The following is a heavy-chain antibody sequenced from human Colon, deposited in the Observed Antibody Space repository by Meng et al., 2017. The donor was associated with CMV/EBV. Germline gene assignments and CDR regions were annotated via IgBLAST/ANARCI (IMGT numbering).Heavy chain of an antibody. CDR2: IYPGDSDT. CDR1: GYTFTNYW. Sequence: GGSLRLSCKGSGYTFTNYWVAWVRQMPGKGLEWMGIIYPGDSDTRYSPSFQGQVTISADKSISTAYLQWSSLKASDTAMYYCARWNVWGYGDSHTDTYYYYGMDVWGQGTTVTVSS. CDR3: ARWNVWGYGDSHTDTYYYYGMDV. D-gene: IGHD4-17*01. J-gene: IGHJ6*02. V-gene: IGHV5-51*01.